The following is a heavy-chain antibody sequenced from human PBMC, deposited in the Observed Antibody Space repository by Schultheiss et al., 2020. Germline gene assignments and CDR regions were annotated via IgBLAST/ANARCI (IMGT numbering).Heavy chain of an antibody. D-gene: IGHD2-21*02. CDR3: ARAAEAYCGGDCQVPY. CDR1: GGTFSSYA. V-gene: IGHV1-69*04. CDR2: IIPILGIA. J-gene: IGHJ4*02. Sequence: KISCKASGGTFSSYAISWVRQAPGQGLEWMGRIIPILGIANYAQKFQGRVTITADKSTSTAYMELSSLRSEDTAVYYCARAAEAYCGGDCQVPYWGQGTLVTVSS.